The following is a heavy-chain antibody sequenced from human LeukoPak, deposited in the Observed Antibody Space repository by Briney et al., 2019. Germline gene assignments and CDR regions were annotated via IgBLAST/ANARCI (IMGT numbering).Heavy chain of an antibody. CDR3: VRHYDFWSGEFDY. D-gene: IGHD3-3*01. CDR2: IYSGGST. Sequence: PGGSLRLSCAASGFTFSSYAMSWVRQAPGKGLEWVSVIYSGGSTYYADSVKGRFTISRDNSKNTLYLQMNSLRAEDTAVYYCVRHYDFWSGEFDYWGQGTLVTVSS. CDR1: GFTFSSYA. V-gene: IGHV3-66*01. J-gene: IGHJ4*02.